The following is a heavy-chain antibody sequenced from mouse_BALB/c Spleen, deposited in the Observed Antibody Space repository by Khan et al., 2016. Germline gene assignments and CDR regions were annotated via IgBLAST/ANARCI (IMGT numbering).Heavy chain of an antibody. CDR1: GYTFTDYG. D-gene: IGHD4-1*01. Sequence: LVESGPELKKPGETVKISCKASGYTFTDYGMNWVKQAPGKGLKWMGWINTNTGEPTYVDDFKGRFAFSLETSAFTAYLQINNLKNEDMATXFCARWEFAYWGQGTLVTVSA. V-gene: IGHV9-1*02. J-gene: IGHJ3*01. CDR3: ARWEFAY. CDR2: INTNTGEP.